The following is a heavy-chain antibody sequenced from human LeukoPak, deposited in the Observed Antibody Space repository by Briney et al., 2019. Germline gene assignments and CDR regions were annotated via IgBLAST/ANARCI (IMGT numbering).Heavy chain of an antibody. J-gene: IGHJ4*02. CDR1: GYTFTGYY. Sequence: ASVKVSRKASGYTFTGYYMHWVRQAPGQGLEWMGWINPNSGGTNYAQKSQGRVTMTRDASISTAYMELSRLRSDDTAVYYCAREDSSSSRFDYWGQGTLVTVSS. D-gene: IGHD6-6*01. CDR3: AREDSSSSRFDY. CDR2: INPNSGGT. V-gene: IGHV1-2*02.